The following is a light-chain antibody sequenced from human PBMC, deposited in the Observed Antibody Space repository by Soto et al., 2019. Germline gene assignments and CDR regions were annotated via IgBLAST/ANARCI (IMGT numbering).Light chain of an antibody. J-gene: IGKJ2*01. CDR3: QQYGSSPPYT. Sequence: DIVLTQSPGTLSLSPGERATLSCRASQSVTASYLAWYQQKPGQAPRLLIYGASSRATGIPDRFSGSGSGTDFTLTITRLEPEDSAVYYCQQYGSSPPYTFGQGTKVDIK. CDR2: GAS. CDR1: QSVTASY. V-gene: IGKV3-20*01.